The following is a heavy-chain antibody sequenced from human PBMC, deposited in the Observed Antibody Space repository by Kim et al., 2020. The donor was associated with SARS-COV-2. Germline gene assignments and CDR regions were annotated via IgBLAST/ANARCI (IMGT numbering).Heavy chain of an antibody. CDR3: ARRGDGDLDY. CDR1: GITFSRHW. J-gene: IGHJ4*02. CDR2: INSDGNST. Sequence: GGSLRLSCAASGITFSRHWMHWVRQAPGKGLVWVSVINSDGNSTIYADSVKGRFTISRDNAKNMLFLQMNSLRAEDTAVYYCARRGDGDLDYWGQGTLVT. D-gene: IGHD4-17*01. V-gene: IGHV3-74*01.